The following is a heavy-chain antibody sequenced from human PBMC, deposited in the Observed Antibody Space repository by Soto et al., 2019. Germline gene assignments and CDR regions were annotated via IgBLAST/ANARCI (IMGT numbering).Heavy chain of an antibody. Sequence: QVQLVESGGGVVQPGRSLRLSCAASGFTFSSYGMHWVRQAPGKGLEWVAVISYDGSNKYYADSVKGRFTISRDNSKNTLYLEMNSLRAEETAVYYCSKEWVSWGQGTLVTVSS. J-gene: IGHJ4*02. CDR2: ISYDGSNK. V-gene: IGHV3-30*18. CDR1: GFTFSSYG. D-gene: IGHD3-22*01. CDR3: SKEWVS.